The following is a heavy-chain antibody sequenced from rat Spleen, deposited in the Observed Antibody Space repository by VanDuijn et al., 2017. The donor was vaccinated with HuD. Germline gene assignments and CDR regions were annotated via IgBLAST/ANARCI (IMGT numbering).Heavy chain of an antibody. J-gene: IGHJ2*01. V-gene: IGHV5-22*01. CDR1: GLTYNKYY. Sequence: EVQLVESGGGLVQPGRSMKLPCAASGLTYNKYYMAWARQAPTQGLEWVASITYDGSSSYYGDSVKGRFTISRDNAESTLYLQMNSLRSEDTATYYCTRHWNDDFFDYWGQGVMVTVSS. CDR3: TRHWNDDFFDY. CDR2: ITYDGSSS.